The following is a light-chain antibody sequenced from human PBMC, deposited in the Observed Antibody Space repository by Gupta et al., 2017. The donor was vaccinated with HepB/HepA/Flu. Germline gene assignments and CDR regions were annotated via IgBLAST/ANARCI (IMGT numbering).Light chain of an antibody. V-gene: IGKV3-11*01. CDR1: QSIGSN. CDR2: YAS. Sequence: EIVLAQSPATLSLSSGERATLSCRASQSIGSNLAWYQQKPGQAPRLLIYYASTRATCIPPRFSGSGSGTEFTLTISSLEPEDFAVYYCQQRSKWPVTFGGGTKVEIK. CDR3: QQRSKWPVT. J-gene: IGKJ4*01.